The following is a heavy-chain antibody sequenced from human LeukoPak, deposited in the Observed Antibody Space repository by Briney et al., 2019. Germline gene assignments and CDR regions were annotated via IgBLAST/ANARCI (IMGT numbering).Heavy chain of an antibody. J-gene: IGHJ1*01. CDR2: INPDSGGT. D-gene: IGHD3/OR15-3a*01. CDR1: GYTFTGYY. CDR3: ARGGLVYDFLTGYYAPGLEYFHH. Sequence: GASVKVSCKASGYTFTGYYMHWVRQAPGHGLEWMGWINPDSGGTNYAQKFQGRVTMTRDTSINTAYMELSRLTSDDTAVYYCARGGLVYDFLTGYYAPGLEYFHHWGQGSLVIVSS. V-gene: IGHV1-2*02.